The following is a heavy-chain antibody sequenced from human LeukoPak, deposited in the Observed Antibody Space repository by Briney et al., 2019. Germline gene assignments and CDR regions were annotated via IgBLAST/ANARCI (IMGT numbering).Heavy chain of an antibody. J-gene: IGHJ6*03. CDR3: AANWSPASEYYYMDV. Sequence: SETLSLTCTVSGDSISTSNSYWGWIRQPPGKGLEWIGSIYYSGNTYYNASLKSRVTISVDTSKNQFSLKLSSVTAADTAVYYCAANWSPASEYYYMDVWGKGTTVTISS. D-gene: IGHD1-1*01. CDR2: IYYSGNT. CDR1: GDSISTSNSY. V-gene: IGHV4-39*01.